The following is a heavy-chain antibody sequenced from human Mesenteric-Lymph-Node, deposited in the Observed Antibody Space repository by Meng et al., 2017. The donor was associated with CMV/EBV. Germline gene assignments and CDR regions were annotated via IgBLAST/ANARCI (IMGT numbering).Heavy chain of an antibody. D-gene: IGHD1-1*01. CDR1: GGSISSYY. Sequence: SETLSLTCTVSGGSISSYYWGWIRQPPGKGLEWIGYIYYSGSTNYNPSLKSRVTISVDTSKNQFSLKLSSVTAADTAVYYCARAGSGDYYYYYGMDVWGQGTTVTVSS. CDR3: ARAGSGDYYYYYGMDV. CDR2: IYYSGST. J-gene: IGHJ6*02. V-gene: IGHV4-59*01.